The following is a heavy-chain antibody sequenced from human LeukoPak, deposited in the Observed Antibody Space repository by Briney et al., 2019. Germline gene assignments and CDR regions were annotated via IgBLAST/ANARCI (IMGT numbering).Heavy chain of an antibody. J-gene: IGHJ6*03. Sequence: SETLSLICAVYGGSFSDYYWSWIRQPSGKGLEWIGEINHGGSINYNPPLKSRVTMSVDTSKNQFSLKLSSVTAADTAVYYCARVLAAAGRYNYYYMDVWGKGSTVTVSS. CDR2: INHGGSI. V-gene: IGHV4-34*01. CDR1: GGSFSDYY. CDR3: ARVLAAAGRYNYYYMDV. D-gene: IGHD6-13*01.